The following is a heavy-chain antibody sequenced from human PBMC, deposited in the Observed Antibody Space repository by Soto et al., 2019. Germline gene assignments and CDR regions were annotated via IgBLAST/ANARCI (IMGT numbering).Heavy chain of an antibody. CDR1: GGSASSGSYY. D-gene: IGHD3-10*01. Sequence: PSETLSLTCTVSGGSASSGSYYWIWIRHPPGKGLEWIGYIYYSGSTNYNPSLKSRVTISVDTSKNQFSLKLSSVTAADTAVYYCARLKIITMVRGVIGGDYYYYGMDVWGQGTTVTVSS. V-gene: IGHV4-61*01. J-gene: IGHJ6*02. CDR3: ARLKIITMVRGVIGGDYYYYGMDV. CDR2: IYYSGST.